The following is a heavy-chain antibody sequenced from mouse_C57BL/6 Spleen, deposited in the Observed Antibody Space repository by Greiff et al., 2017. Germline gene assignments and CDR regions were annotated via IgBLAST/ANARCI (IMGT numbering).Heavy chain of an antibody. V-gene: IGHV5-9-1*02. D-gene: IGHD2-5*01. CDR1: GFTFSSYA. Sequence: EVQVVESGEGLVKPGGSLKLSCAASGFTFSSYAMSWVRQTPEKRLEWVAYISSGGDYIYYADTVKGRFTISRDNARNTLYLQMSSLKSEDTAMYYCTRDRGYYSNYDYYAMDYWGQGTSVTVSS. CDR3: TRDRGYYSNYDYYAMDY. J-gene: IGHJ4*01. CDR2: ISSGGDYI.